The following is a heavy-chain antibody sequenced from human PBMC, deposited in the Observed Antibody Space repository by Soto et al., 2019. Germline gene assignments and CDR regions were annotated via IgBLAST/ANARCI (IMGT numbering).Heavy chain of an antibody. CDR3: ARDLPPRAFWSGPRTTYYFDY. CDR2: INPNSGGT. J-gene: IGHJ4*02. V-gene: IGHV1-2*02. D-gene: IGHD3-3*01. CDR1: GYTFTGYY. Sequence: VASVKVSCKASGYTFTGYYLHWVRQAPGQGLEWMGWINPNSGGTNYAQKFQGRVTMTRDTSISTAYMELSRLRSDDTAVYYCARDLPPRAFWSGPRTTYYFDYWGQGTLVTVSS.